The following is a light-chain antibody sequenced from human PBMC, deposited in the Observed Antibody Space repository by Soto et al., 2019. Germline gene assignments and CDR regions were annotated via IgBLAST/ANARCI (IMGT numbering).Light chain of an antibody. Sequence: EIVLTQSPGTLSLSPGERATLSCRASQNVVNNYLAWYQQKPGQAPRLLISGASSRAPGIPDRFSGSGSVTDFTLTISSLEPEDFAVYYCQHYGSSLPLTFGGGTKVEIK. V-gene: IGKV3-20*01. CDR2: GAS. J-gene: IGKJ4*01. CDR3: QHYGSSLPLT. CDR1: QNVVNNY.